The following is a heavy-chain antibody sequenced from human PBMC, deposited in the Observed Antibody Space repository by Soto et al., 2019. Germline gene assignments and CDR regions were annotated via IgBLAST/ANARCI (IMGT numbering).Heavy chain of an antibody. V-gene: IGHV4-34*01. D-gene: IGHD6-13*01. J-gene: IGHJ4*02. CDR2: INHSGST. CDR1: GGSFSGYY. CDR3: AREVLGGSSSWTYYFDY. Sequence: QVQLQQWGAGLLKPSETLSLTCAVYGGSFSGYYWSWIRQPPGKGLEWIGEINHSGSTNYNPSLKSRVPISVDTSKTQFSLKLSSVTAADTAVYYCAREVLGGSSSWTYYFDYWGQGTLVTVSS.